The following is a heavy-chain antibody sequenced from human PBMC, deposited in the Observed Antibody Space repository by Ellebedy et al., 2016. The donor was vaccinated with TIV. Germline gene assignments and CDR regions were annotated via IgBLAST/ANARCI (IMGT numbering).Heavy chain of an antibody. CDR2: ISTYNGDT. Sequence: AASVKVSCKGSGYSFSTYGISWVRQAPGQGLEWMGWISTYNGDTKYAQNLQGRVSMTADTSTSTVYMELTSLRSDDTAVYYCVHTGDRGIWGQGTMVTVSS. CDR1: GYSFSTYG. V-gene: IGHV1-18*01. CDR3: VHTGDRGI. D-gene: IGHD3-10*01. J-gene: IGHJ3*02.